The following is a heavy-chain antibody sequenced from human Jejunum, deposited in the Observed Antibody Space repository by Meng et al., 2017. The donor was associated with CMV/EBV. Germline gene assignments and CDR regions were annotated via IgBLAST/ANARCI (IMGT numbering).Heavy chain of an antibody. CDR1: GYTFTSYD. CDR2: TNPSSANT. V-gene: IGHV1-8*01. Sequence: KVSCKATGYTFTSYDINWVRQAAGQGLEWMGWTNPSSANTGSAQKFQGRLTMTMNTSIGTAYMELSSLRSEDTAVYYCARNGIFFDYWGQGALVTVSS. CDR3: ARNGIFFDY. D-gene: IGHD1-14*01. J-gene: IGHJ4*02.